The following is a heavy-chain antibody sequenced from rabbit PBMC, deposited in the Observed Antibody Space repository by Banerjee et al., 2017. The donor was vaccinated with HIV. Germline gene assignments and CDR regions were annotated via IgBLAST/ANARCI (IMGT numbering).Heavy chain of an antibody. Sequence: QEQLEESGGDLVKPEGSLTLTCTASGFSFSSSYWICWVRQAPGKGLEWIACIYTSSGTTYYASWAKGRFTISKTSSTTVTLQMTSLTAADTATYFCARGDYAGYAGRLNNGMDLWGPGTLVTVS. V-gene: IGHV1S45*01. CDR3: ARGDYAGYAGRLNNGMDL. CDR1: GFSFSSSYW. J-gene: IGHJ6*01. CDR2: IYTSSGTT. D-gene: IGHD4-2*01.